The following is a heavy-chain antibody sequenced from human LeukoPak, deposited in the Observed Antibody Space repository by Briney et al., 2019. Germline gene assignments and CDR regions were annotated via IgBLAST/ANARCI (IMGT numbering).Heavy chain of an antibody. J-gene: IGHJ4*02. Sequence: HTGGSLRLSCAVSGFTFSSYWMHWVRQAPGKGLVWVSRIDRDGSRINYADSVKGRFTISRDNGKNTLFLQMNSLRAEDAAVYYCARDQFPGWGQGTLVTVSS. V-gene: IGHV3-74*01. CDR2: IDRDGSRI. CDR1: GFTFSSYW. CDR3: ARDQFPG.